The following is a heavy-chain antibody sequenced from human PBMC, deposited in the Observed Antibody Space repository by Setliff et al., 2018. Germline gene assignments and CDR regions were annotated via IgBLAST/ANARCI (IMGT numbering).Heavy chain of an antibody. V-gene: IGHV3-30*02. Sequence: GSLRLSCAASGFVFGTYGMHWVRQAPGKGLDWVASVRFDGTYKVYADSVKGRFTISRDNAKKSLFLQMDSLRAEDTAVYYCARDNTLFGVVITGSWFDPWGQGTLVTVSS. CDR3: ARDNTLFGVVITGSWFDP. J-gene: IGHJ5*02. D-gene: IGHD3-3*01. CDR1: GFVFGTYG. CDR2: VRFDGTYK.